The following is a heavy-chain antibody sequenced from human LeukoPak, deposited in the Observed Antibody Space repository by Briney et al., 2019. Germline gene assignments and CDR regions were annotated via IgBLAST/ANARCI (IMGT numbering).Heavy chain of an antibody. CDR2: IKEEGSEK. CDR3: ARGHYQLS. CDR1: GFTFSSYW. V-gene: IGHV3-7*01. D-gene: IGHD2-2*01. Sequence: GGSLRLSCAVSGFTFSSYWMSWVRQAPGKGLEWVASIKEEGSEKHYVDSVKGRFTISRDNAKNSLYLQMNSLRAEDTAVYYCARGHYQLSWGQGILVTVSS. J-gene: IGHJ5*02.